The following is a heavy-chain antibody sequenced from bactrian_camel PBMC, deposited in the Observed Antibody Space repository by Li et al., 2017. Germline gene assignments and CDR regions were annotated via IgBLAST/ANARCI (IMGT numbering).Heavy chain of an antibody. D-gene: IGHD3*01. J-gene: IGHJ4*01. Sequence: HVQLVESGGGSVQAGGSLNLSCVVSGYSFSTCGMGWYRRALGKERELVSTIRLDGLIVYADSVKGRFTISRDGRQNSVNLEMNSLKTEDTAVHLCAADRYSRCSGAAFAPYDWGQGTQVTVS. CDR1: GYSFSTCG. CDR2: IRLDGLI. CDR3: AADRYSRCSGAAFAPYD. V-gene: IGHV3S53*01.